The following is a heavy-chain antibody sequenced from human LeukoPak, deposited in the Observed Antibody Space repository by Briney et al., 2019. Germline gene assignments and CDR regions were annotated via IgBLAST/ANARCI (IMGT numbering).Heavy chain of an antibody. Sequence: ASVKVSCKASGYTFTSYAMHWVRQAPGQRLEWMGWINAGNGNTKYSQKFQGRVTITRDTSASTAYMELSSLRSEDTAVYYCARMYSSGWSPRESDYWGQGTLVTVSS. D-gene: IGHD6-19*01. J-gene: IGHJ4*02. CDR1: GYTFTSYA. CDR3: ARMYSSGWSPRESDY. CDR2: INAGNGNT. V-gene: IGHV1-3*01.